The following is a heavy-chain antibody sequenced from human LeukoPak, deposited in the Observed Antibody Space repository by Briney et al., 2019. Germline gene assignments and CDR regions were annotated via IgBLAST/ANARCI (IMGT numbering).Heavy chain of an antibody. CDR1: GGSFSGYY. V-gene: IGHV4-34*01. J-gene: IGHJ4*02. D-gene: IGHD3-22*01. Sequence: SETLSLTCAVYGGSFSGYYWSWIRQPPGKGLEWIGEINHSGSTNYNPSLKSRVTMSVDTSKNQFSLKLSSVTAADTAVYYCARERPYYYDSSGYFDYWGQGTLVTVSS. CDR2: INHSGST. CDR3: ARERPYYYDSSGYFDY.